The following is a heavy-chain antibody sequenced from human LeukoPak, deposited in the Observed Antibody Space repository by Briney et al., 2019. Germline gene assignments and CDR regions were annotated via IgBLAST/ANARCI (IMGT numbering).Heavy chain of an antibody. CDR2: INPISGGT. CDR1: GYTFTGYY. Sequence: GASVKVSCKASGYTFTGYYMHWVRQAPGQGLEYMGRINPISGGTVYAQKFQGRVTMTRDTSITTAYMELTRLTSDDTAVYYCARGAVGATTDWGQGTLVTVSS. J-gene: IGHJ4*02. CDR3: ARGAVGATTD. V-gene: IGHV1-2*06. D-gene: IGHD1-26*01.